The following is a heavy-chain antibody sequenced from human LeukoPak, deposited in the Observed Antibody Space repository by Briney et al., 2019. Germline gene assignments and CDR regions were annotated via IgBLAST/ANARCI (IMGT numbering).Heavy chain of an antibody. Sequence: SVKVSCKASGGTFSSYAISWVRQAPGQGLEWMGGIIPTFGTANYARKFQGRVTITADESTSTAYMELSSLRSEDTAVYYCARVDYDSSGYGFDPWGQGTLVTVSS. D-gene: IGHD3-22*01. CDR3: ARVDYDSSGYGFDP. V-gene: IGHV1-69*01. J-gene: IGHJ5*02. CDR1: GGTFSSYA. CDR2: IIPTFGTA.